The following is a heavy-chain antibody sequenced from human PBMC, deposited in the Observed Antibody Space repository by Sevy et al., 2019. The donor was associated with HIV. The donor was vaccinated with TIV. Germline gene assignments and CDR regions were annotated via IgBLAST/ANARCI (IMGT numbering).Heavy chain of an antibody. Sequence: GESLKISCAASGFTFSSYAMSWVRQAPGKGLEWVSAISGSGGSTYYADSVKGRFTISRDNSKNTLYLQMNSLRAEDTAVYYCAKVPDKWLLIFCFDYWGQGTLVTVSS. J-gene: IGHJ4*02. V-gene: IGHV3-23*01. D-gene: IGHD5-12*01. CDR3: AKVPDKWLLIFCFDY. CDR1: GFTFSSYA. CDR2: ISGSGGST.